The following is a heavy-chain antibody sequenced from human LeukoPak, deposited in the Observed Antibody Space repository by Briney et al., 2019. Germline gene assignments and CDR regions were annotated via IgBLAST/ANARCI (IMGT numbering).Heavy chain of an antibody. J-gene: IGHJ6*03. V-gene: IGHV4-31*03. D-gene: IGHD2-2*01. CDR3: ARLASSTSRGGHYYYYMDV. CDR2: IYYSGST. Sequence: SETLSLTCTVSGGSISSGGYYWSWIRQHPGKGLECIGYIYYSGSTYYNPSLKSRVTISVDTSKNQFSLKLSSVTAADTAVYYCARLASSTSRGGHYYYYMDVWGKGTTVTVSS. CDR1: GGSISSGGYY.